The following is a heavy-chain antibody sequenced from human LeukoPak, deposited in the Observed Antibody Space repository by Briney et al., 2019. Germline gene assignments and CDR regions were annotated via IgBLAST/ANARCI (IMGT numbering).Heavy chain of an antibody. J-gene: IGHJ4*02. CDR1: GFTFSSYS. CDR3: ARATDGYNAEGDY. CDR2: ISGSSSYI. V-gene: IGHV3-21*01. Sequence: GGSLRLSCAASGFTFSSYSTNWVRQAPGKGLECVSSISGSSSYIYYADSVKGRFTISRDNAKNSLYLQMNSLRAEDTAVYYCARATDGYNAEGDYWGQGTLVTVSS. D-gene: IGHD5-24*01.